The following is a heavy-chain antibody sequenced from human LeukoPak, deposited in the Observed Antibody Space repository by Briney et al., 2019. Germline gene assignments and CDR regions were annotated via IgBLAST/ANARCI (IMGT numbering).Heavy chain of an antibody. CDR3: ARGVFDYDILTGYAIFDY. Sequence: PGGSLRLSCAASGFTFSSYAMSWVRQAPGKGLEWVSAISGSGGSTYYADSVKGRFTISRDNSKNTLYLQMNSLRAEDTAVYYCARGVFDYDILTGYAIFDYWGQGTLVTVSS. D-gene: IGHD3-9*01. CDR2: ISGSGGST. V-gene: IGHV3-23*01. J-gene: IGHJ4*02. CDR1: GFTFSSYA.